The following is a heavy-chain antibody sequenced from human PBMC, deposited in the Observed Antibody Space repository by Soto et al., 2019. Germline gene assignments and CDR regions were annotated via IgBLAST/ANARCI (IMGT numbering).Heavy chain of an antibody. CDR1: GGSISRSSYY. CDR2: IYYIGTT. D-gene: IGHD3-22*01. J-gene: IGHJ4*02. Sequence: PSETLSLTCTVSGGSISRSSYYWGWIRQPPGKGLEWIGSIYYIGTTNYNPSLKSRITMSVDTSKNQFSLKLSSVTAADTAVYYCARVGYYYDSGGYYFPDYWGRGTLVT. CDR3: ARVGYYYDSGGYYFPDY. V-gene: IGHV4-39*07.